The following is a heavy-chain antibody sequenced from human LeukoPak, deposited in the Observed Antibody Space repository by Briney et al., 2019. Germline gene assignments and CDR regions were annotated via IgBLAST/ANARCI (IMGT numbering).Heavy chain of an antibody. CDR2: ISGSGGSI. CDR3: AKDHEDIVATTIGSYFDY. V-gene: IGHV3-23*01. CDR1: GFTFSSYA. J-gene: IGHJ4*02. D-gene: IGHD5-12*01. Sequence: PGGSLRLSCAASGFTFSSYAMSWVRQAPGKGLEWVSAISGSGGSIYYADSVKGRFTISRDNSKNTLYLQMNSLRAEDTAVYYCAKDHEDIVATTIGSYFDYWGQGTLVTVSS.